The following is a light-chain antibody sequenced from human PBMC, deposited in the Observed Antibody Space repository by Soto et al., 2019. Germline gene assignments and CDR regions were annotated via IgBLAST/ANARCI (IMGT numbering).Light chain of an antibody. V-gene: IGLV2-14*02. CDR2: EVT. J-gene: IGLJ7*01. CDR1: SSDIGTYNL. Sequence: QSALTQPASVSGSPGQSITISCTGTSSDIGTYNLVSWYQQHPGKAPKLMIYEVTKRPSGVSNRFSGSKSGDTASLIISGLQAEDEADYFCSSYTTSDTLVFGGGTQLTVL. CDR3: SSYTTSDTLV.